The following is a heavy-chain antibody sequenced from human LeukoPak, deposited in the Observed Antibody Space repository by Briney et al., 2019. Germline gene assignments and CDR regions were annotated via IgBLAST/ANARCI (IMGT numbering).Heavy chain of an antibody. J-gene: IGHJ4*02. D-gene: IGHD4-17*01. V-gene: IGHV3-23*01. CDR3: ASGDYDY. CDR1: GFTFSGYA. Sequence: GGSLRLSCAASGFTFSGYAMTWVRQAPGTGLEWVSTISGSGGSTYYADSVKGRFTISRDNSKNTLYLQMNSLRAEDTAVYYCASGDYDYWGQGTLVTVSS. CDR2: ISGSGGST.